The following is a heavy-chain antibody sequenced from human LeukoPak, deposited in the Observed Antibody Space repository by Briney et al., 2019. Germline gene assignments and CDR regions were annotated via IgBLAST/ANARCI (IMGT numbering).Heavy chain of an antibody. CDR2: IYHSGST. V-gene: IGHV4-38-2*01. D-gene: IGHD2-15*01. Sequence: SETLSPTCAVSGYSISSGYYWGWIRQPPGKGLEWIGSIYHSGSTYYNPSLKSRVTISVDTSKNQFSLKLSSVTAADTAVYYCARVVMCGNGGSCYQSYYYYYGMDVWGKGTTVTVSS. J-gene: IGHJ6*04. CDR1: GYSISSGYY. CDR3: ARVVMCGNGGSCYQSYYYYYGMDV.